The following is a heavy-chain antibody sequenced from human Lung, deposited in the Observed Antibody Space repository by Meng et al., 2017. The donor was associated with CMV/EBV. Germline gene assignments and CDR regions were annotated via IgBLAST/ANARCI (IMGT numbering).Heavy chain of an antibody. CDR3: ARVGYDSSGYYPQPFDY. CDR1: GYTLTSYA. D-gene: IGHD3-22*01. J-gene: IGHJ4*02. V-gene: IGHV1-3*01. CDR2: INAGNGNT. Sequence: AEVKKPGASVKVSCKASGYTLTSYAMHWVRQAPGQRLEWMGWINAGNGNTKYSQRFQGRVTITRDTSASTAYMELSSLRSEDTTVYYCARVGYDSSGYYPQPFDYWGQGTLVTVSS.